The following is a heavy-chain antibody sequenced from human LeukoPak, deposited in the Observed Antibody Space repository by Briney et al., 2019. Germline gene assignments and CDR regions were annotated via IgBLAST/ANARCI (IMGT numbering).Heavy chain of an antibody. CDR1: GDSVSSKNGA. CDR3: ARDLGTSGWYTFDY. Sequence: SQTLSLTCAISGDSVSSKNGAWNWIRQSPSRGLEWLGRTYYRSKWYNDYAVSVQGRITINPDTSKNQFSLQLNSVTPEDAAVYYCARDLGTSGWYTFDYWGQGTLVTVSS. V-gene: IGHV6-1*01. J-gene: IGHJ4*02. D-gene: IGHD6-19*01. CDR2: TYYRSKWYN.